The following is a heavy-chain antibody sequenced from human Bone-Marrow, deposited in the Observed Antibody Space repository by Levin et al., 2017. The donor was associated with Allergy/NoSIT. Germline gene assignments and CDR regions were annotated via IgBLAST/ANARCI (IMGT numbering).Heavy chain of an antibody. V-gene: IGHV3-23*01. CDR3: AKDNSVGDYLFDY. Sequence: PSETLSLTCAASGFTFSSYAMNWVRQAPGKGLEWVSAISGSGGSTYYADSVKGRFTISRDNSKNTLYLQMNSLRAEDTAVYYCAKDNSVGDYLFDYWGQGTLVTVSS. CDR1: GFTFSSYA. CDR2: ISGSGGST. J-gene: IGHJ4*02. D-gene: IGHD4-11*01.